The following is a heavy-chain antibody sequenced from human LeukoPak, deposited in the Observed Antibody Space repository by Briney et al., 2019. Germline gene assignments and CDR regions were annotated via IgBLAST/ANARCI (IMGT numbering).Heavy chain of an antibody. V-gene: IGHV3-30*18. CDR2: ISYDGSNK. CDR3: AKDLERHIVVVTASAVDY. CDR1: GFTFSSYG. Sequence: PGGSLRLSCAASGFTFSSYGMHWVRQAPGKGLEWVAVISYDGSNKYYADSVKGRFTNSRDNSKNTLYLQMNSLRAGDTAVYYCAKDLERHIVVVTASAVDYWGQGTLVTVSS. J-gene: IGHJ4*02. D-gene: IGHD2-21*02.